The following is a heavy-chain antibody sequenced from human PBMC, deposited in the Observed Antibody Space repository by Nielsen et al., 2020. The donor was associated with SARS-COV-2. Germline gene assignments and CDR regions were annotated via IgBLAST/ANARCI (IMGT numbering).Heavy chain of an antibody. CDR3: ARDNWGRMDV. J-gene: IGHJ6*02. CDR1: GFTISSSF. CDR2: IYTDGST. Sequence: GGSLRLSCGASGFTISSSFMRWVRQAAGKGLDWVSVIYTDGSTSHADSVKGRFTISRDNSKNTLYLQMNSLRAEDTAVYYCARDNWGRMDVWGQGTTVPFSS. D-gene: IGHD7-27*01. V-gene: IGHV3-66*01.